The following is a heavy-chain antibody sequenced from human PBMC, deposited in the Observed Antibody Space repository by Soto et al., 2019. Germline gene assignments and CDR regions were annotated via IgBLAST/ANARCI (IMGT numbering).Heavy chain of an antibody. Sequence: GGSLTLSCAASGFTFSNSAMSWVRQAPGKGLEWVSAISGSGGSAYYADSVKGRFTISRDNSNNTLFLQLNSLRAEDTAIYYCVEKQGVYSWNTGNWFDLWGQGTTVTVSS. D-gene: IGHD1-20*01. J-gene: IGHJ5*02. CDR1: GFTFSNSA. CDR3: VEKQGVYSWNTGNWFDL. CDR2: ISGSGGSA. V-gene: IGHV3-23*01.